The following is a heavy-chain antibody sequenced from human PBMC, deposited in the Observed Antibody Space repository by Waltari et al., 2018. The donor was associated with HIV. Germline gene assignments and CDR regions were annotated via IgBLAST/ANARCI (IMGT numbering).Heavy chain of an antibody. CDR1: GFPFTTAW. J-gene: IGHJ4*02. CDR3: LTHYYDRGF. D-gene: IGHD3-22*01. CDR2: IKSKSDGGTI. V-gene: IGHV3-15*06. Sequence: EVYLVESGGGLVEPGEFLRLSCPSTGFPFTTAWMNWVRRAPGKGLEWIGLIKSKSDGGTIHYATPGKGIFTISRDDSQSMFYLQMTSLTAEDTAVYYCLTHYYDRGFWGQGTLVTVSS.